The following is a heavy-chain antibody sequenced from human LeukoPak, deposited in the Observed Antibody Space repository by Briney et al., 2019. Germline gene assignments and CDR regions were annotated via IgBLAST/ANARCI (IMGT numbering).Heavy chain of an antibody. CDR3: ARSPNSRSAVTDYYYYYYMDV. D-gene: IGHD4-17*01. CDR1: GYTFTYYG. V-gene: IGHV7-4-1*02. Sequence: ASVKVSCKASGYTFTYYGLNWVRQAPGQGLECLGGINTNTGNPTYAQGFTGRFVFSLDTSVSTAYLQISSLKAEDTAVYYCARSPNSRSAVTDYYYYYYMDVWGKGTTVTVSS. CDR2: INTNTGNP. J-gene: IGHJ6*03.